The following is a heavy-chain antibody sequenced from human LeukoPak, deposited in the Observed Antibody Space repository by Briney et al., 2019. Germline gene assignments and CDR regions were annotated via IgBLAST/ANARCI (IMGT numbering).Heavy chain of an antibody. Sequence: SETLSLTCAVYGGSFSGYYWSWIRQPPGKGLEWIGYIYYSGSTNYNPSLKSRVTISVDTSKNQFSLKLSSVTAADTAVYYCARWGYDSSGYSLDYWGQGTLVTVS. CDR2: IYYSGST. CDR3: ARWGYDSSGYSLDY. D-gene: IGHD3-22*01. V-gene: IGHV4-59*01. J-gene: IGHJ4*02. CDR1: GGSFSGYY.